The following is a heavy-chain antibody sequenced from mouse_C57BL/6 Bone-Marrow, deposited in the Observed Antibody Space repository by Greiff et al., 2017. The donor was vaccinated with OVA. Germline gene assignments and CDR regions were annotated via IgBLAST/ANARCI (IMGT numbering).Heavy chain of an antibody. V-gene: IGHV14-4*01. CDR3: TTYRY. Sequence: EVQLHQSGAELVRPGASVKLSCTASGFNIKDDYMHWVKERPEQGLEWIGWIDPENGDTEYASKFQGKATITADTSSKTVYLQLSSLTSEDTAVYYCTTYRYWGQGTTLTVSS. CDR2: IDPENGDT. CDR1: GFNIKDDY. J-gene: IGHJ2*01.